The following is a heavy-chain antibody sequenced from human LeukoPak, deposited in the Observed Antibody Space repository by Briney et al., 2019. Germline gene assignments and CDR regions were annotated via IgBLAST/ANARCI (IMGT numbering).Heavy chain of an antibody. J-gene: IGHJ6*02. CDR1: GFTFSTYG. CDR2: IWYDGSNK. V-gene: IGHV3-30*19. D-gene: IGHD3-10*01. Sequence: GGSLRLSCAASGFTFSTYGIHWVRQAPGKGLEWVAVIWYDGSNKYYADSVKGRFTISRDNSKNTLYLQMNSLRAEDTAVYYCARDRGKLSGMDVWGQGTTVTVSS. CDR3: ARDRGKLSGMDV.